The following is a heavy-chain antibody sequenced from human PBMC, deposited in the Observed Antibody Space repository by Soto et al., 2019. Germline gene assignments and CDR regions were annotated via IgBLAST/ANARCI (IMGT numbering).Heavy chain of an antibody. D-gene: IGHD5-12*01. CDR3: AKDARVDGYWDLDY. CDR2: IYGNGGGT. J-gene: IGHJ4*02. V-gene: IGHV3-23*01. CDR1: GFTFSTYS. Sequence: EVQLLESGGALVQPGGSLRLSCAGSGFTFSTYSMNWVRQAPGKGLEWVSGIYGNGGGTFYADSVKGRFTISRDNSKNPLYLQMNSLRAEDTAVYYCAKDARVDGYWDLDYWGQGTLVTVSS.